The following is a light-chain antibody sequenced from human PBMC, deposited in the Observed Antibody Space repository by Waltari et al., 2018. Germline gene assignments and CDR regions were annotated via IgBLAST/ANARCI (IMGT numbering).Light chain of an antibody. CDR1: QTVYANY. CDR3: QEYGNSPPYN. J-gene: IGKJ2*01. CDR2: VAS. Sequence: VVSQSPGTLSLSPGERATLSCTTSQTVYANYLPWYQHKPGQPPRLLLYVASRRATGIPERFSGSGSGTHFTLTISRVDPEDFAVYYCQEYGNSPPYNFGPGTRLEI. V-gene: IGKV3-20*01.